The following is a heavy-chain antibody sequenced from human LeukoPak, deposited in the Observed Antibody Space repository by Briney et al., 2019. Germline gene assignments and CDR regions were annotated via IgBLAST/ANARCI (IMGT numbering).Heavy chain of an antibody. CDR3: AKDPKY. Sequence: PGGSLRPSCATSGFTFSSYVINWVRQAPGKGLEWVSAISGSGDSTYYTDSVKGRFTISRDNSKNTLYLQMNSLRAEDTAVYYCAKDPKYWGQGTLVTVSS. V-gene: IGHV3-23*01. CDR2: ISGSGDST. J-gene: IGHJ4*02. CDR1: GFTFSSYV.